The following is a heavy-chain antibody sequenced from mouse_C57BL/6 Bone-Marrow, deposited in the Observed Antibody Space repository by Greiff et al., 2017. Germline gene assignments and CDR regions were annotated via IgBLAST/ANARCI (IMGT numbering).Heavy chain of an antibody. V-gene: IGHV14-4*01. D-gene: IGHD1-1*01. Sequence: VQLQQSGAELVRPGASVKLSCTASGFNIKDDYMHWVKQRPEQGLEWIGWIDPENGDTEYASKVQGKATLTADTSSNTAYLQLSSLTSEDTAVYYCTNYYGSNWYFDVWGTGTTVTVSS. CDR3: TNYYGSNWYFDV. CDR2: IDPENGDT. CDR1: GFNIKDDY. J-gene: IGHJ1*03.